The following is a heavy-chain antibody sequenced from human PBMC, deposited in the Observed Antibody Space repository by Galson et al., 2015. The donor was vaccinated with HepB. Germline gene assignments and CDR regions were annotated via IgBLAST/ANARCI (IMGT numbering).Heavy chain of an antibody. CDR3: AHIPTGYSYDYLPRRSYYFDY. D-gene: IGHD5-18*01. CDR1: GFTFSSYA. V-gene: IGHV3-23*01. CDR2: ISGSGGST. J-gene: IGHJ4*02. Sequence: SLRLSCAASGFTFSSYAMSWVRQAPGKGLEWVSAISGSGGSTYYADSVKGRFTISRDNSKNTLYLQMNSLRAEDTAVYYCAHIPTGYSYDYLPRRSYYFDYWGQGTLVTVSS.